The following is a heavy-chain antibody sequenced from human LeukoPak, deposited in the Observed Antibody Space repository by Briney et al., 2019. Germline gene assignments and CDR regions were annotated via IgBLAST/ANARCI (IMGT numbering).Heavy chain of an antibody. CDR1: GGSISSGGYY. CDR2: IYYSGST. D-gene: IGHD3-22*01. Sequence: SQTLSLTCTVSGGSISSGGYYWSWIRQHPGKGLEWIGYIYYSGSTYYNPPLRSRVTISVDTSKNQFSLKLSSVTAADTAVYYCASSYYDSSGYYSKPDYWGQGTLVTVSS. J-gene: IGHJ4*02. CDR3: ASSYYDSSGYYSKPDY. V-gene: IGHV4-31*03.